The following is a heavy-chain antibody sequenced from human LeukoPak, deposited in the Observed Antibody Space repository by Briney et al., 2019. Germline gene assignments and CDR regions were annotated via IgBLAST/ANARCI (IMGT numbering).Heavy chain of an antibody. CDR3: ARDGSGTDSLQN. D-gene: IGHD3-10*01. J-gene: IGHJ1*01. CDR2: ISAYNGNT. V-gene: IGHV1-18*01. CDR1: GYTFTIYG. Sequence: ASVKVSCKASGYTFTIYGISWVRQAPGQGLEWMGWISAYNGNTNYAQKLQGRVTMTTDTSTSTAYMELKSLRSDDTAVYYCARDGSGTDSLQNWGQGTLVTVSS.